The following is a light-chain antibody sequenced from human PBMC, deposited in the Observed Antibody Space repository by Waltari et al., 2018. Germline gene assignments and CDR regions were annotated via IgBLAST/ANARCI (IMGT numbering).Light chain of an antibody. Sequence: QTVVTQEPSFSVSPGGTVTLTCGLISGSVSTNFYPTWYQQTPGQAPRTLLYSTSTRSSGVPDRVSGSILGNKAALTITGAQADDESDYYCVLYMGSGISVFGGGTKLTVL. CDR2: STS. J-gene: IGLJ3*02. CDR3: VLYMGSGISV. CDR1: SGSVSTNFY. V-gene: IGLV8-61*01.